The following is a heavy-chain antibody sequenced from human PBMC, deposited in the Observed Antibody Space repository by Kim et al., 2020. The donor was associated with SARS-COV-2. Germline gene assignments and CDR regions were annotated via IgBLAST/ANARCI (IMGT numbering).Heavy chain of an antibody. V-gene: IGHV1-18*01. J-gene: IGHJ4*02. CDR3: AKGGDMGTGYGDY. D-gene: IGHD7-27*01. Sequence: YAQKIQGRVTMTTDTSTSTAYMELTSLRSDDTAVYYCAKGGDMGTGYGDYWGQGTLVTVSS.